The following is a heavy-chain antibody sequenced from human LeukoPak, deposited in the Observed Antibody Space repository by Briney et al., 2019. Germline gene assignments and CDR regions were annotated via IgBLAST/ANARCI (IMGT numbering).Heavy chain of an antibody. CDR1: GFTFSSYW. Sequence: PGGSLRLSCAASGFTFSSYWMSWVRQAPGKGLEWVANIKQDGSEKYYVDSVKGRFTISRDNAKNSLYLQMNSLRAEDTAVYYCARDSVCNSTSCPYYYYYMDVWGKGTTVTVSS. V-gene: IGHV3-7*01. J-gene: IGHJ6*03. CDR3: ARDSVCNSTSCPYYYYYMDV. CDR2: IKQDGSEK. D-gene: IGHD2-2*01.